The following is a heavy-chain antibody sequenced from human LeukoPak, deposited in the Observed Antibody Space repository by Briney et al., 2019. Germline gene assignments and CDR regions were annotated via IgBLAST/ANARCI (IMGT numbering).Heavy chain of an antibody. Sequence: PSETLSLTCTVSGGSISSYYWSWIRQPPGKGLEWIGYIYYSGSTNYNPSLKSRVTISVDTSKNQFSLKLSSVTAADTAVYYCARDRPASDFWSGYSHYYGMDVWGQGTTVTVSS. D-gene: IGHD3-3*01. V-gene: IGHV4-59*01. CDR2: IYYSGST. CDR3: ARDRPASDFWSGYSHYYGMDV. J-gene: IGHJ6*02. CDR1: GGSISSYY.